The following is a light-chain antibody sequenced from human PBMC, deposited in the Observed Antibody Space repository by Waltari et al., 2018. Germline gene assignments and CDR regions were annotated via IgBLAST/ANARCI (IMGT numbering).Light chain of an antibody. CDR3: QQYYEWQT. J-gene: IGKJ1*01. CDR1: ETVTSH. Sequence: EIVMTQSPAVLSVSPGQSATLSCRASETVTSHLAWYQQKPGQAPRLLIYDVSTRAAGIPARFSGSGSETEFTLTVTSLQSEDCAVYYCQQYYEWQTFGPGTKVEIK. CDR2: DVS. V-gene: IGKV3D-15*01.